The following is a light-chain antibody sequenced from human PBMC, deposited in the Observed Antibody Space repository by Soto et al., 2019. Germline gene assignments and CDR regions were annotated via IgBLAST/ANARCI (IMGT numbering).Light chain of an antibody. V-gene: IGLV4-69*01. J-gene: IGLJ1*01. Sequence: QAVVTQSPSASASLGASVKLTCTLSSGHSSYAIAWHQQQPEKGPRHLMKLNSDGSHSKGDGIPDRFSGSSSGAERYLTISSLQSEDEADYYCQTWGTGIQVFGTGTKLTVL. CDR1: SGHSSYA. CDR2: LNSDGSH. CDR3: QTWGTGIQV.